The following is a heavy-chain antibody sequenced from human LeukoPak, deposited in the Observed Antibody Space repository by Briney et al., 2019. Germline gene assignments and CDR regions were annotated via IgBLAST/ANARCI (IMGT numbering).Heavy chain of an antibody. CDR3: ARATEGVAGRISYFDY. CDR1: GFTLSSYW. V-gene: IGHV3-7*01. CDR2: IKQDGSEK. D-gene: IGHD6-19*01. Sequence: GSLRLSCAASGFTLSSYWMSWVRQAPGKGLEWVANIKQDGSEKYYVDSVKGRFTISRDNAKNSLYLQMNSLRAEDTAVYYCARATEGVAGRISYFDYWGQGTLVTVSS. J-gene: IGHJ4*02.